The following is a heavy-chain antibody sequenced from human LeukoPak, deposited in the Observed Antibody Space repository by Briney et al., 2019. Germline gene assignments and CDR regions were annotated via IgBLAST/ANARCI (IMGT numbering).Heavy chain of an antibody. Sequence: PSETLSLTCAVSGYSISSGYYWGWIRPPPGKGLEWIGIIYHSGRTYYTPSLKSPVPISVDTSKNQFSLKLSSVTAADTAVYYCARHHTAMVDYWGQGTLVTVSS. J-gene: IGHJ4*02. CDR2: IYHSGRT. CDR3: ARHHTAMVDY. CDR1: GYSISSGYY. D-gene: IGHD5-18*01. V-gene: IGHV4-38-2*01.